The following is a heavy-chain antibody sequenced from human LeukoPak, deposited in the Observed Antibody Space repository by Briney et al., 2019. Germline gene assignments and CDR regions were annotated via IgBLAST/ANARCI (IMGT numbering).Heavy chain of an antibody. V-gene: IGHV4-39*01. CDR2: TYYTGRT. D-gene: IGHD1-26*01. CDR3: ARRGSMGGSFVGAFDI. Sequence: PETLSLTCTVSGDSLSRNPYSWGWTRHPPGTGLDGIGRTYYTGRTFYNPSFKSRVTISVDTSKNQFSLKLSSVTAADTAVYYCARRGSMGGSFVGAFDIWGQGTMVTVSS. J-gene: IGHJ3*02. CDR1: GDSLSRNPYS.